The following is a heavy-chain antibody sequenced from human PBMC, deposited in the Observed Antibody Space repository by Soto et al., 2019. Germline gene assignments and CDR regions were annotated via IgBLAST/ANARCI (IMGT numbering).Heavy chain of an antibody. CDR3: ARGGREQLVLDAFDI. V-gene: IGHV5-51*07. J-gene: IGHJ3*02. Sequence: GESLKISCKGSGYSFTSYWIGWVHQMPGKGLEWMGIIYPGDSDTRYSPSFQGQVTISADKSISTAYLQWSSLKASDTAMYYCARGGREQLVLDAFDIWGQGTMVTVSS. CDR2: IYPGDSDT. D-gene: IGHD6-6*01. CDR1: GYSFTSYW.